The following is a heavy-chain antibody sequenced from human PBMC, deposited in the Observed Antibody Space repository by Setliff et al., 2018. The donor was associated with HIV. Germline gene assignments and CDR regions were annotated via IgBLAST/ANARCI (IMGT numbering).Heavy chain of an antibody. CDR3: ARAGMATIVAFDI. Sequence: SETLSLTCTVSGYSISSRYYWGWIRQPPGKGLEWIGSVYHTGSTYYNPSLKSRVTVSVNTSKNQFSLKVTSVTAADTAVYYCARAGMATIVAFDIWGQGTMVTVSS. J-gene: IGHJ3*02. V-gene: IGHV4-38-2*02. CDR1: GYSISSRYY. CDR2: VYHTGST. D-gene: IGHD5-12*01.